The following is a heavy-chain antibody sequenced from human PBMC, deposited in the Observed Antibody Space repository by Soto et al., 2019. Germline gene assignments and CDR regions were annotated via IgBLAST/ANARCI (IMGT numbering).Heavy chain of an antibody. CDR1: GGSISRYY. CDR3: ARDGPGYCTNGVCYRDYYYGMDV. Sequence: SETLSLTCTVSGGSISRYYWSWIRQPPGKGLEWIGYIYYSGSTNYNPSLKSRVTISVDTSKSQFSLKLSSVTAADTAVYYCARDGPGYCTNGVCYRDYYYGMDVWGQGTTVTVSS. D-gene: IGHD2-8*01. J-gene: IGHJ6*02. CDR2: IYYSGST. V-gene: IGHV4-59*01.